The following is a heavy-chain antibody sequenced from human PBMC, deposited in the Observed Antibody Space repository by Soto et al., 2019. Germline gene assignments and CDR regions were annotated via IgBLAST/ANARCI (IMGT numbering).Heavy chain of an antibody. CDR1: GYTLTELS. CDR3: ATENPAKFLKLPVRFQFDY. J-gene: IGHJ4*02. V-gene: IGHV1-24*01. D-gene: IGHD3-16*01. CDR2: FDPEDGET. Sequence: ASVKVSCKVSGYTLTELSMHWVRQAPGKGLEWMGGFDPEDGETIYAQKFQGRVTMTEDTSTDTAYMELSSLRSEDTAVYYCATENPAKFLKLPVRFQFDYWGLGTLVTVSS.